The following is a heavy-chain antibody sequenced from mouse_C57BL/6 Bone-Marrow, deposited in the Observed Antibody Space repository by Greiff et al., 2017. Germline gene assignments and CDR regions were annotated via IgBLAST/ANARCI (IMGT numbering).Heavy chain of an antibody. D-gene: IGHD3-1*01. CDR2: INPSNGGT. Sequence: QVQLQQPGTELVKPGASVKLSCKASGYTFTSYWMHWVKQRPGQGLEWIGNINPSNGGTNYNENFTRKATLTVDKSSSTAYMQLSSLTSEVSAVYFCARGGTWAFAYWGQGTLVTVSA. CDR3: ARGGTWAFAY. CDR1: GYTFTSYW. V-gene: IGHV1-53*01. J-gene: IGHJ3*01.